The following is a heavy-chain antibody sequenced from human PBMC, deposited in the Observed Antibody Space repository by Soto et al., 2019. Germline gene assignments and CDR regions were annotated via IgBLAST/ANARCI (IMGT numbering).Heavy chain of an antibody. CDR2: IYHSGST. V-gene: IGHV4-4*02. D-gene: IGHD6-19*01. J-gene: IGHJ3*02. Sequence: QVQLQEPGPGLVKPSGTLSLTCAVSGGSISSSNWWSWVRQPPGKGLEWIGEIYHSGSTNYNPSLKSRVTISVDKSKNQFSLRLSSVTAADTAVYYCARDLDSSGWYNHAFDIWGQGTMVTVSS. CDR3: ARDLDSSGWYNHAFDI. CDR1: GGSISSSNW.